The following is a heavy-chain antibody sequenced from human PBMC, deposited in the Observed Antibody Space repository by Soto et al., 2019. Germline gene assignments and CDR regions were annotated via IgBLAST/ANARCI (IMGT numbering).Heavy chain of an antibody. J-gene: IGHJ3*02. V-gene: IGHV1-69*01. CDR1: GGTFHRYA. Sequence: SIEVSRQGSGGTFHRYAISWVGQAPGQWLEWMGGIIPIFGTANYAQKFQGRVTITADESTSTAYMELSSLRSEDTAVYYCASYSGYDFAFDIWGQGTMVTVSS. D-gene: IGHD5-12*01. CDR2: IIPIFGTA. CDR3: ASYSGYDFAFDI.